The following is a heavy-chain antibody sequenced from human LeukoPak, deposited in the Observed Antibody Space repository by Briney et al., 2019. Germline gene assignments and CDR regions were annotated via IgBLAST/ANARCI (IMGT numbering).Heavy chain of an antibody. Sequence: YMHWVRQAPGQGLEWMGWINPNSGGTNYAQKFQGRVTMTRDTSISTAYMELSRLRSDDTAVYYCARANIAARTFDYWGQGTLVTVSS. CDR1: Y. D-gene: IGHD6-6*01. J-gene: IGHJ4*02. CDR3: ARANIAARTFDY. CDR2: INPNSGGT. V-gene: IGHV1-2*02.